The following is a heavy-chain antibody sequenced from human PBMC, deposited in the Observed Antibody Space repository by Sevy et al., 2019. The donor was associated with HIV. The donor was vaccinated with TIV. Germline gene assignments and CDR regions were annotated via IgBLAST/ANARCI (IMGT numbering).Heavy chain of an antibody. CDR3: ARWRGAAGSPHAFDI. D-gene: IGHD6-13*01. CDR1: GFTFSSYW. CDR2: INGDGSST. Sequence: GGSLRLSCAASGFTFSSYWMHWVRQAPGKGLMWVSRINGDGSSTSYADSVKGRFTISRDNSKNTLYLQMNSLRAEDTAVYYCARWRGAAGSPHAFDIWGQGTMVTVSS. J-gene: IGHJ3*02. V-gene: IGHV3-74*01.